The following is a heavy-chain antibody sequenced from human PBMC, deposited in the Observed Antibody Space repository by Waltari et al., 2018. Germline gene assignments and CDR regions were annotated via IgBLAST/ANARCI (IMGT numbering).Heavy chain of an antibody. V-gene: IGHV4-34*01. Sequence: QVQLQQWGAGLLKPSETLSLTCAVYGGSFSGYYWSWLRQPPGKGLEWIGEINHSGSTNYNPSLKSRVTISVDTSKNQFSLKLSSVTAADTAVYYCARAQTYYYDSSGYYHYWGQGTLVTVSS. CDR1: GGSFSGYY. CDR3: ARAQTYYYDSSGYYHY. J-gene: IGHJ4*02. CDR2: INHSGST. D-gene: IGHD3-22*01.